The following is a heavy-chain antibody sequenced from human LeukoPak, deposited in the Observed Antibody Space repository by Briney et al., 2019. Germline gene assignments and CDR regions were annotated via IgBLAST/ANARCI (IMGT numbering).Heavy chain of an antibody. V-gene: IGHV4-30-2*05. CDR2: IYHSGST. CDR3: ARDTSAKIALGNYYYFGMDV. J-gene: IGHJ6*02. D-gene: IGHD2-15*01. CDR1: GGSISSGGYY. Sequence: PSETLSLTCTVSGGSISSGGYYWSWIRQPPGKGLEWIGYIYHSGSTYYNPSLKSRVSISVDTPNNQFSLKLTSVTAADTAVYYCARDTSAKIALGNYYYFGMDVWGQGTTVTVSS.